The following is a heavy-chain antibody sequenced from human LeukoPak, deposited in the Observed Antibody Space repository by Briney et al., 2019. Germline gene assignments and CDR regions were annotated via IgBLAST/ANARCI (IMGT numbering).Heavy chain of an antibody. CDR2: IYSDGST. Sequence: GGSLRLSCAASGFTVSSNSMSWVRQAPGKGLEWVSIIYSDGSTFYADSVKGRFTISRDNAKNTLFLQMNSLKPEDTAVYYCARGPWDYWGQGTLVTVSS. J-gene: IGHJ4*02. V-gene: IGHV3-53*05. CDR3: ARGPWDY. CDR1: GFTVSSNS.